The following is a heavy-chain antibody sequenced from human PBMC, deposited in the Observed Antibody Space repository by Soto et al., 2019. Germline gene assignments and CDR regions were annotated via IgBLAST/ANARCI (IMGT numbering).Heavy chain of an antibody. CDR1: GSTVSDRF. Sequence: EVQLVQSGGGLAQPGGSLKLSCVASGSTVSDRFMSWVRQAPGKGLEWVSLLYSGGGAYYADSVKGRFTISRDSAKNTLYLQMNSLRVEDTAVDYCASSPGVLVPPAVFPLDYWGQGALVSVSS. CDR3: ASSPGVLVPPAVFPLDY. V-gene: IGHV3-66*01. CDR2: LYSGGGA. J-gene: IGHJ4*02. D-gene: IGHD2-2*01.